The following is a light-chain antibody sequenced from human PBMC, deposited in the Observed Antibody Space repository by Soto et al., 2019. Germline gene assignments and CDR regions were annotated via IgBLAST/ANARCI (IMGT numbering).Light chain of an antibody. CDR1: SSDVGGHNF. J-gene: IGLJ3*02. CDR2: DVT. V-gene: IGLV2-14*03. Sequence: QSALTQPASVSGSPGQSITISCTGTSSDVGGHNFVSWYQQHPGNAPKLIIYDVTSRPSGVSNRFSGSKSGNAASLTISGLQAEDEALYYCNSYTTSGAVVFGGGTKLTVL. CDR3: NSYTTSGAVV.